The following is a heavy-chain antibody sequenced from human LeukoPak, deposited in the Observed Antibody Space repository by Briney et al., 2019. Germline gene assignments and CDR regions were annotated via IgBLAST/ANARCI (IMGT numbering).Heavy chain of an antibody. CDR2: VWDDGSSQ. CDR3: AKDQWNPDF. J-gene: IGHJ4*02. V-gene: IGHV3-33*06. CDR1: GFTFSSYG. Sequence: GGSLRLSCAASGFTFSSYGMHWVRQAPGKGLEWVAVVWDDGSSQNYADSVKGRFTISRDNSKNLVFLQMNSLRAEDTAAYYCAKDQWNPDFWGQGTLVSVSS. D-gene: IGHD6-19*01.